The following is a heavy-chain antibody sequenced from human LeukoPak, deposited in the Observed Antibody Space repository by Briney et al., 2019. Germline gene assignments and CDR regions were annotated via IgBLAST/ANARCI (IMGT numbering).Heavy chain of an antibody. CDR1: GFTFDKHW. V-gene: IGHV3-23*01. CDR3: AKIGANVGF. Sequence: PGGSVRLSCRASGFTFDKHWMSWVRQAPGKGLDWVSSINGGGGSTYYADSVKGRFTISRDNSKNTLYLQMNSLRAEDTAVYYCAKIGANVGFWGQGTLVTVSS. D-gene: IGHD4/OR15-4a*01. J-gene: IGHJ4*02. CDR2: INGGGGST.